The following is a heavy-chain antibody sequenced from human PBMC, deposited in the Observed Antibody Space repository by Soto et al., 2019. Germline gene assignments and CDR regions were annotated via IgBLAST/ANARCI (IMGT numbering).Heavy chain of an antibody. J-gene: IGHJ6*03. Sequence: QVQLVQSGAEVKKPGASVKVSCKASGYNFTSYAMPWVRQAPGQSLEWMGWINAGTGKTKYSKKFGVRVTIIRDRSERTAYMELRSLRSEQTHLYDRAIEDVVVPAESELSPYYYYYMGVWGKGTMVTVAS. V-gene: IGHV1-3*01. CDR1: GYNFTSYA. CDR2: INAGTGKT. D-gene: IGHD2-2*01. CDR3: AIEDVVVPAESELSPYYYYYMGV.